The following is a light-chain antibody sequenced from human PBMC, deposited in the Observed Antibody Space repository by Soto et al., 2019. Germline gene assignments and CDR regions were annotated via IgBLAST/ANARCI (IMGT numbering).Light chain of an antibody. CDR2: INN. CDR1: SSNIGSNT. Sequence: QSVLTQPPSASGTPGQRVTISCSGSSSNIGSNTVNWYQQLPGTAPKLLIDINNQRPSGVPDRFSGSKSGTSASLAISGRQSEDEADYYCAAWDDRLNGPVFGGGTKLTVL. J-gene: IGLJ2*01. CDR3: AAWDDRLNGPV. V-gene: IGLV1-44*01.